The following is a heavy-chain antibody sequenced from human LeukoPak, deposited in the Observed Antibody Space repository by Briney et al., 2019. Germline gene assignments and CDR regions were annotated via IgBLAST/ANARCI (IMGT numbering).Heavy chain of an antibody. J-gene: IGHJ6*02. CDR2: ISGSGGST. Sequence: GGSLRLSCAASGFTFSSYAMSWVRQASGKGLEWVSAISGSGGSTYYADSVKGRFTISRDNSKNTLYLQMNSLRAEDTAVYYCAKDLYCSGGSCSTHYYYYYGMDVWGQGTTVTVSS. V-gene: IGHV3-23*01. CDR3: AKDLYCSGGSCSTHYYYYYGMDV. CDR1: GFTFSSYA. D-gene: IGHD2-15*01.